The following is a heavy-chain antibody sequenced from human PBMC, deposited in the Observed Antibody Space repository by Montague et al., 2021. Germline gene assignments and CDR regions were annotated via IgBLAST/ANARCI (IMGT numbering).Heavy chain of an antibody. J-gene: IGHJ4*02. CDR1: GGSFSAYY. CDR2: VRHIGST. V-gene: IGHV4-34*01. CDR3: ASDRGPFDY. Sequence: SETLSLTCGVYGGSFSAYYWKWIRQSPEKGLEWIGEVRHIGSTNYNPSLKSRVTMSVDKSKNQFSLKLRSVTAADTAVYYCASDRGPFDYWGQGTVVTVSS. D-gene: IGHD3-10*01.